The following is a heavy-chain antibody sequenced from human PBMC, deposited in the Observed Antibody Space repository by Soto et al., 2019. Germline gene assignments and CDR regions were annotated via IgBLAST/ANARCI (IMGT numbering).Heavy chain of an antibody. J-gene: IGHJ6*02. CDR2: IYSGGST. CDR3: ARAQGKGNSYYYYGMDV. D-gene: IGHD4-4*01. CDR1: GFTVSINY. Sequence: GGSLRLSCAASGFTVSINYMSWVRQAPGKGLEWVSVIYSGGSTYYADSVKGRFTISRDNSKNTLYLQMNSLRAEDTAVYYCARAQGKGNSYYYYGMDVWGQGTTVTVSS. V-gene: IGHV3-53*01.